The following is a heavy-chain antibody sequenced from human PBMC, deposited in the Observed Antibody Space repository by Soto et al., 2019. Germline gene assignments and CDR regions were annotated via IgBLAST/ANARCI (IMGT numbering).Heavy chain of an antibody. CDR2: ISGSGGSP. Sequence: EVQLLESGGGLVQPGGSLRLSCAASGFTFSNYAMNWVRQAPGKGLEWVSTISGSGGSPYYADSVKGRFTISRDNSKNTLYLQMNGLGARDSAIYYCAKEGTSGLYYFDYWGQGTLVTVSS. CDR1: GFTFSNYA. V-gene: IGHV3-23*01. J-gene: IGHJ4*02. D-gene: IGHD6-19*01. CDR3: AKEGTSGLYYFDY.